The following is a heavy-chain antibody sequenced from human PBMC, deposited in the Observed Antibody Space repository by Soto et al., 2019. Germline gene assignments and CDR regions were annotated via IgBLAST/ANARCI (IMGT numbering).Heavy chain of an antibody. V-gene: IGHV3-33*01. J-gene: IGHJ6*02. CDR1: GFTFSSYG. CDR2: MWSDGSTK. Sequence: QVQLVESGGGVVQPGRSLRLSCAASGFTFSSYGMHWVRQSPRKGLEWVADMWSDGSTKWYAVSVHGPFTISRDKSKNTMYLQMNSLRAEDTAVYSCARDRGYSGDDSPQYYYGMDVWGQGTTVTVSS. D-gene: IGHD5-12*01. CDR3: ARDRGYSGDDSPQYYYGMDV.